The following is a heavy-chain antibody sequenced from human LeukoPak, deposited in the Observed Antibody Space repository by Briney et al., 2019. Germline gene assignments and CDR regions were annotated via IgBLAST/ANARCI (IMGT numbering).Heavy chain of an antibody. Sequence: SETLSLTCTVSGGSISSYYWSWIRQPPGKGLEWIGYIYYSGSTNYNPSLKSRVTISVDTSKNQFSLRLSSVTAADTAVYYCAREVVVAATWFDPWGQGTLVTVSS. CDR3: AREVVVAATWFDP. CDR2: IYYSGST. D-gene: IGHD2-15*01. J-gene: IGHJ5*02. CDR1: GGSISSYY. V-gene: IGHV4-59*01.